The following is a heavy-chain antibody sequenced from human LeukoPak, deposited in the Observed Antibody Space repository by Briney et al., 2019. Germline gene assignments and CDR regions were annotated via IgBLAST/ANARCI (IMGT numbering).Heavy chain of an antibody. CDR3: AGHYYDSSGYYSSFDY. CDR2: IKSKTDGGTT. J-gene: IGHJ4*02. D-gene: IGHD3-22*01. V-gene: IGHV3-15*01. Sequence: GGSLRLSCAASGFTFSNAWMSWVRQAPGKGLEWVGRIKSKTDGGTTDYAAPVKGRFTISRDDSKNTLYLQMNSLKTEDTAVYYCAGHYYDSSGYYSSFDYWGQGTLVTVSS. CDR1: GFTFSNAW.